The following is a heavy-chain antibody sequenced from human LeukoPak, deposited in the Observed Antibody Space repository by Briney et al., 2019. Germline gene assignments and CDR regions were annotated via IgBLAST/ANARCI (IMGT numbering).Heavy chain of an antibody. CDR1: GYGFTSYW. CDR2: IYPGDSDT. Sequence: GESLKISCRGSGYGFTSYWIGWVRQMPGKGLEWMGIIYPGDSDTRYSPSFQGQVTISADKSISTAYLQWSSLKASDTAMYYCARQKGYDILTGYYSDYWGQGTLVTVSS. V-gene: IGHV5-51*01. J-gene: IGHJ4*02. D-gene: IGHD3-9*01. CDR3: ARQKGYDILTGYYSDY.